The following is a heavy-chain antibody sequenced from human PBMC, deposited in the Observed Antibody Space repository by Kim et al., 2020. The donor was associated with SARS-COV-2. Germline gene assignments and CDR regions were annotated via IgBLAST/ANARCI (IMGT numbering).Heavy chain of an antibody. J-gene: IGHJ4*02. V-gene: IGHV3-7*03. Sequence: GGSLRLSCAASGFTFSSYWMSWVRQAPGKGLEWVANIKQDGSEEYYVDSVKGRFTISRDNAKNSLYLQMNRLRAEDTAVYYCAREGGPYSSSWYYLDYWGQRTLGTVPS. CDR3: AREGGPYSSSWYYLDY. CDR1: GFTFSSYW. D-gene: IGHD6-13*01. CDR2: IKQDGSEE.